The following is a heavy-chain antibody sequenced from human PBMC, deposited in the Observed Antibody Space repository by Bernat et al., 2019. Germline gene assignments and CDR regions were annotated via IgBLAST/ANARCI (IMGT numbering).Heavy chain of an antibody. J-gene: IGHJ3*02. Sequence: VQLQESGPGLVKPSGTLSLTCAVSGGSISSSNWWSWVRQAPGKGLEWVSVIYSGGSTYYADSVKGRFTISRDNSKNTLYLQMNSLSDEDTAVYYCARDQRDYDILTGYFFRGAFDIWGQGTMVTVSS. CDR3: ARDQRDYDILTGYFFRGAFDI. CDR2: IYSGGST. D-gene: IGHD3-9*01. CDR1: GGSISSSNW. V-gene: IGHV3-53*01.